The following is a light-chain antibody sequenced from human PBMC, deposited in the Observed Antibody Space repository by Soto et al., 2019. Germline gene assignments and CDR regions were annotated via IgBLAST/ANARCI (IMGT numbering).Light chain of an antibody. CDR2: YDS. Sequence: SYELTQPPSVSVAPGKTARITCGGNNIGSKSVHWYQQKPGQAPVLVIHYDSDRPSEIPERISGSNSGNTATLTISRVEAGDEADYYCQVWDSSSDHPGWVFGGGTKLTVL. V-gene: IGLV3-21*04. J-gene: IGLJ3*02. CDR1: NIGSKS. CDR3: QVWDSSSDHPGWV.